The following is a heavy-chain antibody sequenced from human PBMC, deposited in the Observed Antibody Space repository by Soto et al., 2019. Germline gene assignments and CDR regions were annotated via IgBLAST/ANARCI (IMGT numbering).Heavy chain of an antibody. CDR3: VYYYENSNHGGAADCQYGLDV. CDR2: INPKSGAT. J-gene: IGHJ6*01. D-gene: IGHD3-3*01. V-gene: IGHV1-2*02. Sequence: QVQLVQSGAEVKKPGASLKVSFKAYGYRFTGYGLHWVRQAPGQGLQRMGWINPKSGATDYAQKFQGRVTMTREKTTNKAYLELSGLRYDDTADHTAVYYYENSNHGGAADCQYGLDVWGHGPTVNVSS. CDR1: GYRFTGYG.